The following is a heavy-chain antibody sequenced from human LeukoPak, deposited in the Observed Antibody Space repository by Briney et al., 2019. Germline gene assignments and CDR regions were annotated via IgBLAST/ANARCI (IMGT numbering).Heavy chain of an antibody. J-gene: IGHJ4*02. CDR3: ARGGSYFGN. V-gene: IGHV6-1*01. CDR2: IYYRSKWYS. CDR1: GDSVSGNRAT. Sequence: SQTLSLTCAISGDSVSGNRATWNWLRQSPSRGLEWLGRIYYRSKWYSDYAVSVKGRITINPDTSKNQFSLQLSSVTAADTAVYYCARGGSYFGNWGQGTLVTVSS. D-gene: IGHD1-26*01.